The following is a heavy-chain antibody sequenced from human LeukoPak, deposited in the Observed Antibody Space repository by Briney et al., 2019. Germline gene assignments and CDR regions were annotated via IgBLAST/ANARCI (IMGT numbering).Heavy chain of an antibody. CDR3: AREGPRGNSQFDY. V-gene: IGHV3-33*08. Sequence: GGSLRLSCAASGFTFSSYAMSWVRQAPGKGLEWVALIWYDGSNKYYTDSVKGRLTISRDNSKNTLYLQMNSLRAEDTAIYYCAREGPRGNSQFDYWGQGTLVTVSS. CDR1: GFTFSSYA. J-gene: IGHJ4*02. CDR2: IWYDGSNK. D-gene: IGHD2/OR15-2a*01.